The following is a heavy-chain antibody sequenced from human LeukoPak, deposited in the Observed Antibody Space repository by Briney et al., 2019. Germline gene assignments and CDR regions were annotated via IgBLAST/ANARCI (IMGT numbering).Heavy chain of an antibody. Sequence: ASVTVSCTASGYTFTIYYMHWVRQAPGQGLEWMGIINPSGGSTSYAQKFQGRVTMTRDTSTSTVYMELSSLRSEDTAVYYCARALAVPLDYYGMDVWGQGTTVTVSS. D-gene: IGHD3-10*02. CDR1: GYTFTIYY. CDR2: INPSGGST. V-gene: IGHV1-46*01. CDR3: ARALAVPLDYYGMDV. J-gene: IGHJ6*02.